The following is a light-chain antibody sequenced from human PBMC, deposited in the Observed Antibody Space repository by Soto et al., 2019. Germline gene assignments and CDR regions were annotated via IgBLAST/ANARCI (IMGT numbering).Light chain of an antibody. CDR1: XGAVTSGHY. Sequence: QAVVTQEPSLTVSPGGTVTLTCGSSXGAVTSGHYPYWFQQKPGQAPRTLIYDTSNKHSWTPARFSGSLLGGKAALTLSGAQPEDEAEYYCLLSYSGALVVFGGGTKLTVL. J-gene: IGLJ2*01. V-gene: IGLV7-46*01. CDR3: LLSYSGALVV. CDR2: DTS.